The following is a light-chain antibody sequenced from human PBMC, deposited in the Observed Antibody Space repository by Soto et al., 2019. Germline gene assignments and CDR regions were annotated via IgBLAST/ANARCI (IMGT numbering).Light chain of an antibody. CDR3: QQYNDYPWT. Sequence: DIQMTQSPSTLSASVGDRVIITCRASQSISSWLAWYKQKPGKAPNLLIYKASSLESGVPSRFSGSGSGTEFTLTISSLQPDDFATYYCQQYNDYPWTFGPGTKVEIK. J-gene: IGKJ1*01. CDR2: KAS. V-gene: IGKV1-5*03. CDR1: QSISSW.